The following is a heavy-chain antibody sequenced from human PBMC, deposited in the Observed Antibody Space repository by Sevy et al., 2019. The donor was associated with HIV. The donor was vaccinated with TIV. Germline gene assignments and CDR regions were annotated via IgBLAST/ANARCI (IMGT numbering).Heavy chain of an antibody. V-gene: IGHV3-23*01. CDR3: AKVDSSGYYSVSGFDY. CDR1: GFTFSSYA. CDR2: ISGSGGST. D-gene: IGHD3-22*01. J-gene: IGHJ4*02. Sequence: GGSLRLSCAASGFTFSSYAMSWVRQAPGMGLEWVSAISGSGGSTYYADSVKGRFTISRDNSKNTLYLQMNSLRAEDTAVYYCAKVDSSGYYSVSGFDYWGQRTLVTVSS.